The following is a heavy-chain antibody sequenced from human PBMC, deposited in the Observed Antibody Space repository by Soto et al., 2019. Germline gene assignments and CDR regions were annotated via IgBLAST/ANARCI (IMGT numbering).Heavy chain of an antibody. CDR3: ASDGGRGDDDRLGMEV. Sequence: QVQLVQSGAEVKKPGSSVKVSCKASGGTFSSYAISGVRQAPGQGLEWMGGIIPIFGTANYAQKFQGRVTITADESTSTDYMELSRLRSEDTAVYYCASDGGRGDDDRLGMEVWGQGTTVTVSS. V-gene: IGHV1-69*01. D-gene: IGHD3-16*01. CDR2: IIPIFGTA. J-gene: IGHJ6*02. CDR1: GGTFSSYA.